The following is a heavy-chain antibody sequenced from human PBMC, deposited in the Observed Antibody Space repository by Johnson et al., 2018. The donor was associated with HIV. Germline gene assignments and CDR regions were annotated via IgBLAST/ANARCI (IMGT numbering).Heavy chain of an antibody. D-gene: IGHD6-13*01. CDR2: ISYDGTNR. CDR1: GFTFSSYA. CDR3: AKDLYSSSWTNDAFDI. Sequence: QVQLVESGGGVVQPGRSLRLSCAASGFTFSSYAMHWVRQAPGKGLEWVAVISYDGTNRYYGDSVKVRFTISRDNSKNTVYLQMNGLRAEDTAVYHCAKDLYSSSWTNDAFDIWGQGTMVTVSS. V-gene: IGHV3-30*04. J-gene: IGHJ3*02.